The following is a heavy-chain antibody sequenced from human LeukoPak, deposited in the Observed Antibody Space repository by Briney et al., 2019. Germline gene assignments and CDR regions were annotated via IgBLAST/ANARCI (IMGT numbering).Heavy chain of an antibody. CDR3: ARAFRGIFGVFEAFDI. CDR1: GFTFSSYG. Sequence: GGSLRLSCAASGFTFSSYGMSWVRQAPGKGLEWVSAISGSGGSTYYADSVKGRFTISRDNSKNTLYLQMNSLRAEDTAVYYCARAFRGIFGVFEAFDIWGQGTMVTVSS. V-gene: IGHV3-23*01. D-gene: IGHD3-3*01. CDR2: ISGSGGST. J-gene: IGHJ3*02.